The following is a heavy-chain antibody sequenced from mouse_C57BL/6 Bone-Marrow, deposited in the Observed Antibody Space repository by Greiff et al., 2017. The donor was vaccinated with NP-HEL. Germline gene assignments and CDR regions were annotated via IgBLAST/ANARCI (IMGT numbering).Heavy chain of an antibody. CDR2: IWTGGGT. J-gene: IGHJ4*01. CDR1: GFSLTSYA. Sequence: VQRVESGPGLVAPSQSLSITCTVSGFSLTSYAISWVRQPPGKGLEWLGVIWTGGGTNYNSALKSRLSISKDNSKSQVFLKMNSLQTDDTARYYCARITTVVAPYYYAMDYWGQGTSVTVSS. D-gene: IGHD1-1*01. V-gene: IGHV2-9-1*01. CDR3: ARITTVVAPYYYAMDY.